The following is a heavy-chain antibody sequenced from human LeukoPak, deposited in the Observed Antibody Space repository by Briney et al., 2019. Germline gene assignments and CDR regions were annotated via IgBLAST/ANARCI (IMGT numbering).Heavy chain of an antibody. CDR2: IYYSGST. CDR3: AAPHDILTGYSNPLILDWYFDL. V-gene: IGHV4-59*08. CDR1: GGSISSDF. J-gene: IGHJ2*01. D-gene: IGHD3-9*01. Sequence: SETLSLTCTVSGGSISSDFWSWIRQPPGKGLEWIGYIYYSGSTNYNPSLKSRVTISVYTSKNQPSTTLRSLTAADAAVYYCAAPHDILTGYSNPLILDWYFDLWGRGTLVTVSS.